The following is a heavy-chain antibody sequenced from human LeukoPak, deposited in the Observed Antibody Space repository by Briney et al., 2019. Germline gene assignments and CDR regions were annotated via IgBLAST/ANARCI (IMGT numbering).Heavy chain of an antibody. CDR1: GGSFSGYY. CDR2: INHSGST. V-gene: IGHV4-34*01. D-gene: IGHD1-14*01. CDR3: ARRNLRGHPVRWAFDI. J-gene: IGHJ3*02. Sequence: PSETLSLTCAVYGGSFSGYYWSWIRQPPGKGLEWIGEINHSGSTNYNPSLKSRVTISVDTSKNQFSLKLSSVTAADTAVYYCARRNLRGHPVRWAFDIWGQGTMVTVSS.